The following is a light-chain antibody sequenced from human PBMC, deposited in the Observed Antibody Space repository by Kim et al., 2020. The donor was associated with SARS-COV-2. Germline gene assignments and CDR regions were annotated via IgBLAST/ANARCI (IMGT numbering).Light chain of an antibody. CDR1: SGHSSYA. CDR2: LNSDGSH. V-gene: IGLV4-69*01. CDR3: QTWGTGIWV. Sequence: ASVTPTCTLSSGHSSYAIAWHQQQPEKGPRYLMKLNSDGSHSKGDGIPDLFSGSSSGAERYLTISSLPSEDEADYYCQTWGTGIWVFGGGTQLTVL. J-gene: IGLJ3*02.